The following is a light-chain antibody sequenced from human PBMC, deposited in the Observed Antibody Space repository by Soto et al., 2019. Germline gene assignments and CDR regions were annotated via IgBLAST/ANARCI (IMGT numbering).Light chain of an antibody. J-gene: IGKJ2*01. CDR3: QQYNNWPPMYT. Sequence: EIVMTQSPATLSVSPGERATLSCRASQSVSSNLAWYQQKPGQAPRLLIHGASTRATGIPARFSGGGSGTEFNLTISSLQSEDFAVYYCQQYNNWPPMYTFGQGTKLEIK. CDR2: GAS. CDR1: QSVSSN. V-gene: IGKV3-15*01.